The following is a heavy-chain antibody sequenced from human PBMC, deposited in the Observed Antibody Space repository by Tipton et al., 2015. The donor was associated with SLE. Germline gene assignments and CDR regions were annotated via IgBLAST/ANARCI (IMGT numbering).Heavy chain of an antibody. Sequence: TLSLTCTVSGGSVSSGSYYWSWIRQPPGKGLEWIGEINHSGSTNYNPSLKSRVTISVDTSKNQFSLKLSSVTAADTAVYYCAMGRAVTHWGQGTLVTVSS. V-gene: IGHV4-39*07. CDR3: AMGRAVTH. J-gene: IGHJ4*02. D-gene: IGHD1-26*01. CDR2: INHSGST. CDR1: GGSVSSGSYY.